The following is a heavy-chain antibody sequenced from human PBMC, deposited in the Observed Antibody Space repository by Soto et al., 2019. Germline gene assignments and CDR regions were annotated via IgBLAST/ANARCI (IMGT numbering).Heavy chain of an antibody. CDR2: MYISGST. CDR3: ARMYNSGFYRPEGDYYCYGMDV. J-gene: IGHJ6*02. V-gene: IGHV4-4*07. D-gene: IGHD5-12*01. Sequence: QVQLQESGPGLVKPSETLSVTCSVSGGSIRAYYWSWIRQPAGKGLEWIGRMYISGSTKYNPSLKSRVTMSADTCVNQFSLTLISVTAADTATYYCARMYNSGFYRPEGDYYCYGMDVWGQGTTVTVSS. CDR1: GGSIRAYY.